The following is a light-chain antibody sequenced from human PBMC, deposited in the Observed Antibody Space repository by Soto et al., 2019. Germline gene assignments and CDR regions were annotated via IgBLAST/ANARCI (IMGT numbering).Light chain of an antibody. J-gene: IGKJ5*01. Sequence: EIVLTQSPGTLSLSPGERATLSCRASQSVSSSYLAWCQQKPGQAPRLLIYGASSRATGIPDRFSGSGSGTDFTLTISRLEPEDFAVYYCQQYGSSPTWTFGQGTRLEIK. CDR1: QSVSSSY. CDR3: QQYGSSPTWT. V-gene: IGKV3-20*01. CDR2: GAS.